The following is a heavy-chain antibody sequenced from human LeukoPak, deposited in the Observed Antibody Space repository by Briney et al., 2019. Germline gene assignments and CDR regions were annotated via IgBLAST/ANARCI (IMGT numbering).Heavy chain of an antibody. CDR3: ARAPSESSYSSGYYYYFGYYYYGMDV. CDR2: IIPIFGTA. Sequence: ASVKVSCKASGGTFSSYAISWVRQAPGQGLEWMGGIIPIFGTANYAQKFQGRVTITADESTSTAYMELSSLRSEDTAVYYCARAPSESSYSSGYYYYFGYYYYGMDVWGQGTTVTVSS. CDR1: GGTFSSYA. J-gene: IGHJ6*02. V-gene: IGHV1-69*13. D-gene: IGHD3-22*01.